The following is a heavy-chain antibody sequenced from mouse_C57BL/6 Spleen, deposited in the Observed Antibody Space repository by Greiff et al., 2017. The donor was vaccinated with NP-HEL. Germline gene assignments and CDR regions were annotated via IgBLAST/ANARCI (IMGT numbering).Heavy chain of an antibody. CDR1: GYTFTSYW. CDR3: ARSHCGSGY. CDR2: IYPSDSET. D-gene: IGHD1-1*01. V-gene: IGHV1-61*01. Sequence: QVQLQQPGAELVRPGSSVKLSCKASGYTFTSYWMDWVKQRPGQGLEWIGNIYPSDSETHYNQKFKDKATLTVDKSTSTAYVQLSSLTSGDTAVYYCARSHCGSGYWGQGTTLTVSS. J-gene: IGHJ2*01.